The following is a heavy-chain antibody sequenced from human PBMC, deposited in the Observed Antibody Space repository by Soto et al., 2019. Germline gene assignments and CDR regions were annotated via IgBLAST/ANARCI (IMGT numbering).Heavy chain of an antibody. CDR3: AREQVRLQLGWSDY. Sequence: ASVKVSCKASGYSFTDYFMHWVRQVPGQGLEWMGWTNPKSGVTKYPEKFQGRVTMTRDTSISTAYMELTRLRSDDTAVYYCAREQVRLQLGWSDYWGQGTLVTVSS. CDR2: TNPKSGVT. J-gene: IGHJ4*02. V-gene: IGHV1-2*02. D-gene: IGHD6-25*01. CDR1: GYSFTDYF.